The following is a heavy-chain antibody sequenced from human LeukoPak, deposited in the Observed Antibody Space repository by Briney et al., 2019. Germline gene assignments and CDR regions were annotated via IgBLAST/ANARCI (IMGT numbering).Heavy chain of an antibody. CDR2: IYYSGST. CDR3: ARVSVVYGMDV. CDR1: GGSISSYY. V-gene: IGHV4-59*01. Sequence: SQTLSLTCTVSGGSISSYYWSWIRQPPGKELEWIGSIYYSGSTNYNPSLKSRVTISVDTSKNQFSLKLSSVTAADTAVYYCARVSVVYGMDVWGRGTTVTVSS. J-gene: IGHJ6*02.